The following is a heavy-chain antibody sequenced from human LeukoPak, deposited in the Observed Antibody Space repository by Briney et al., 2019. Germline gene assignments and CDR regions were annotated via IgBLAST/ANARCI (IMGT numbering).Heavy chain of an antibody. J-gene: IGHJ6*03. CDR1: GGTFSSYA. CDR2: IIPIFGTA. CDR3: ARSSSGYCYYYYMDV. V-gene: IGHV1-69*05. Sequence: ASVKVSCKASGGTFSSYAISWVRQAPGQGLEWMGGIIPIFGTANYAQKFQSRVTITTDESTSTAYMELSSLRSEDTAVYYCARSSSGYCYYYYMDVWGKGTTVTVSS. D-gene: IGHD6-6*01.